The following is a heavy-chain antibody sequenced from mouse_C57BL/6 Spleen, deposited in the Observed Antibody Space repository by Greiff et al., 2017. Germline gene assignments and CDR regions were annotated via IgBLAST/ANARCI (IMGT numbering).Heavy chain of an antibody. CDR1: GYTFTSYW. CDR2: IHPNSGST. V-gene: IGHV1-64*01. D-gene: IGHD2-1*01. J-gene: IGHJ4*01. Sequence: VQLQQPGAELVKPGASVKLSCKASGYTFTSYWMHWVKQRPGQGLEWIGMIHPNSGSTNYNEKFKSKATLTVDKSSSTAYMQLSSLTSEDSAVYYCARRKIYYGNYEDAMDDWGQGTSVTVSS. CDR3: ARRKIYYGNYEDAMDD.